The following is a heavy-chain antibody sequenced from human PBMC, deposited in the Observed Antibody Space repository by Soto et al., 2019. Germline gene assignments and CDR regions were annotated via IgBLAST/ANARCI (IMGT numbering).Heavy chain of an antibody. CDR1: GYSITSYG. J-gene: IGHJ4*02. CDR3: ARHGPPFDY. CDR2: IYPGDSDT. V-gene: IGHV5-51*01. Sequence: PWESLKVWCRVVGYSITSYGSGWVSQMPGKGLEWMGIIYPGDSDTRYSPSFQGQVTISADKSISTAYLQWSSLKASDTAMYYCARHGPPFDYWGQGTLVTVSS.